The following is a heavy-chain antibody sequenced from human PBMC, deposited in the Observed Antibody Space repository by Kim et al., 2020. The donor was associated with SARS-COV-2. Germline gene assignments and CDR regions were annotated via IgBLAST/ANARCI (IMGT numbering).Heavy chain of an antibody. CDR1: AFTLNNVW. J-gene: IGHJ3*01. Sequence: GGSLRLSCAASAFTLNNVWMNWVRQPPGKGLEWLGVIKNKPTGGTTHFAALVEGRFTISRDDSKNMLYLQINSLKTDDTAVYYCTTFNRQNAFDVWGRGT. V-gene: IGHV3-15*01. CDR2: IKNKPTGGTT. CDR3: TTFNRQNAFDV.